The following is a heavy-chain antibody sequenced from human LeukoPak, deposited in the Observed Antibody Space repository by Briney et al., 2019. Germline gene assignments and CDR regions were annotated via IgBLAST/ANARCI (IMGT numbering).Heavy chain of an antibody. CDR3: ARGSIVGAYFDY. CDR2: INPNSGGT. Sequence: ASVKVSCKASGYTFTGYHLHWVRQAPGQGLEWMAWINPNSGGTNYAPKFQGRVTMTRDTSISTAYMELSRLRSDDTAVYYCARGSIVGAYFDYWGQGTLVTVSS. J-gene: IGHJ4*02. D-gene: IGHD1-26*01. V-gene: IGHV1-2*02. CDR1: GYTFTGYH.